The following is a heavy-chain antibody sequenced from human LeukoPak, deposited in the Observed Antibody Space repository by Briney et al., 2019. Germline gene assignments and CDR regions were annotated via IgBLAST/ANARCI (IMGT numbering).Heavy chain of an antibody. D-gene: IGHD6-13*01. Sequence: ASETLSLTCTVSGGSISSSSYYWGWIRQPPGKGLEWIGSIYYSGSTYYNPSLKSRVTISVDTSKNQFSLKVSSVTAADTAVYYCARQAGYSSSGGWFDPWGQGTLVTVSS. CDR1: GGSISSSSYY. CDR2: IYYSGST. V-gene: IGHV4-39*01. J-gene: IGHJ5*02. CDR3: ARQAGYSSSGGWFDP.